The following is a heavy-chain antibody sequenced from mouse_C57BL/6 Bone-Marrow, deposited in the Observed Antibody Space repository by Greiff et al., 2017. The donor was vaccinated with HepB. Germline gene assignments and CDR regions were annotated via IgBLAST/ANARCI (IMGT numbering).Heavy chain of an antibody. CDR2: INPNNGGT. CDR3: ARGGANWDLFDY. D-gene: IGHD4-1*01. V-gene: IGHV1-26*01. Sequence: EVKLQQSGPELVKPGASVKISCKASGYTFTDYYMNWVKQSHGKSLEWIGDINPNNGGTSYNQKFKGKATLTVDKSSSTAYMEIRSLTSEDSAVYYCARGGANWDLFDYWGQGTTLTVSS. CDR1: GYTFTDYY. J-gene: IGHJ2*01.